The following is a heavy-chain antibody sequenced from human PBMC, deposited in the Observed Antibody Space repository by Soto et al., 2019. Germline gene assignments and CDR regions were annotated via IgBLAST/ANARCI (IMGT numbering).Heavy chain of an antibody. D-gene: IGHD3-10*01. CDR3: AKEEYGSGSYYNYY. Sequence: GGSLRLSCAASGFTFSSYGMHWVRQAPGKGLEWVAAISSDGSNKYYTDSVKGRFTISRDNSKNTLYLQMNSLRAEDTAVYYCAKEEYGSGSYYNYYWGQGTLVTVSS. CDR1: GFTFSSYG. V-gene: IGHV3-30*18. CDR2: ISSDGSNK. J-gene: IGHJ4*02.